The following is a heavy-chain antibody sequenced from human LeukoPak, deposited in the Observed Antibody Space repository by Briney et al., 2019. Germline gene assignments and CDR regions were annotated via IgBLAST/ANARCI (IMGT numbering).Heavy chain of an antibody. Sequence: SETLSLTCTVSGGSISSSSYYWGWIRQPPGKGLEWIGTIYYSGSTHYNPSLKSRVTISVDTSKNQFSLKLSSVTAADTAVYYCARRLALGTYDYWGQGTLATVSS. J-gene: IGHJ4*02. CDR1: GGSISSSSYY. CDR3: ARRLALGTYDY. D-gene: IGHD1-26*01. V-gene: IGHV4-39*01. CDR2: IYYSGST.